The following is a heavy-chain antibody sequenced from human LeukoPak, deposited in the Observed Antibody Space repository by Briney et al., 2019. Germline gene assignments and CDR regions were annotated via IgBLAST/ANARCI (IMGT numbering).Heavy chain of an antibody. CDR2: IWYDGSNK. CDR1: GFTFRSHA. D-gene: IGHD2-15*01. J-gene: IGHJ4*02. V-gene: IGHV3-33*06. CDR3: AKGVCSGGSCYSPLDY. Sequence: PGGSLRLSCATSGFTFRSHAMHWVRQSPGKGLEWVAQIWYDGSNKYCADSVKGRFSVSRDNSKNTLYLQMNSLRVEDTAVYYCAKGVCSGGSCYSPLDYWGQGTLVTVSS.